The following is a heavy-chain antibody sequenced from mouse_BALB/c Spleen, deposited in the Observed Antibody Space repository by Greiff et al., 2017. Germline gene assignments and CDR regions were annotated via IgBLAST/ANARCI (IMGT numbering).Heavy chain of an antibody. CDR3: ARYDYAWFAY. V-gene: IGHV1-55*01. Sequence: QVQLQQPGAELVKPGTSVKLSCKASGYNFTSYWINWVKLRPGQGLEWIGDIYPGSGSTNYNEKFKSKATLTVDTSSSTAYMQLSSLASEDSALYYCARYDYAWFAYWGQGTLVTVSA. CDR2: IYPGSGST. J-gene: IGHJ3*01. D-gene: IGHD2-4*01. CDR1: GYNFTSYW.